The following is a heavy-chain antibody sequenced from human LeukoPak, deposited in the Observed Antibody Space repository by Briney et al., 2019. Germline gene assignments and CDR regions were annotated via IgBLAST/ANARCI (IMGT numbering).Heavy chain of an antibody. J-gene: IGHJ4*02. CDR2: ISSSCNTI. V-gene: IGHV3-48*02. CDR1: GFPFSTYS. Sequence: GGTLRLSCAASGFPFSTYSMNWVRQPPAKGLEWISYISSSCNTIYYADSVKGRFTISRDNAKNSLYLQMNSLRDEDTAVYYCARDYGDHGKYFSYWGQGTPGTVSS. CDR3: ARDYGDHGKYFSY. D-gene: IGHD4-17*01.